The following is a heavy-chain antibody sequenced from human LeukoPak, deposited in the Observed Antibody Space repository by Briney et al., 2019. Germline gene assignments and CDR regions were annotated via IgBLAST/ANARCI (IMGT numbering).Heavy chain of an antibody. CDR3: ARLTAGGSGTNWFDP. CDR2: IYPGDSDT. J-gene: IGHJ5*02. D-gene: IGHD3-10*01. CDR1: GYSVTSYW. V-gene: IGHV5-51*01. Sequence: GESLKISCKGSGYSVTSYWIGWGRQMPGKGLEWMGIIYPGDSDTRYSPSFQGQVTISADKSISTPYLQWSSLKASDTAMYYCARLTAGGSGTNWFDPWGQGTLVTVSS.